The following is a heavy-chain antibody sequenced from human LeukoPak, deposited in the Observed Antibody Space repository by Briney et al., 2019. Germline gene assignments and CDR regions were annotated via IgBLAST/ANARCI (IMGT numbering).Heavy chain of an antibody. V-gene: IGHV1-2*02. CDR2: INPNSGGT. D-gene: IGHD3-3*01. CDR1: GYTLTGYY. J-gene: IGHJ4*02. CDR3: ARDGASGYLADY. Sequence: ASVKVSCKASGYTLTGYYIHWVRQAPGPGLEWMGWINPNSGGTNYAQKFQGRVTMTRDTSISTAYMELSRLGSDDTAVYYCARDGASGYLADYWGQGTLVTVSS.